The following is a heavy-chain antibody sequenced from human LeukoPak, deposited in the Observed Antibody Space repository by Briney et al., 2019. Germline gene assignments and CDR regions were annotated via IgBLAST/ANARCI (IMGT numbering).Heavy chain of an antibody. Sequence: SETLSLTCTVSVGSISSSSYYWGWIRQPPGKGLEWIGSIYYSGSTYYNPSLKSRVTISVDTSKNQFSLKLSSVTAADTAVYYCAGQDYDILTGYSDYFDYWGQGTLVTVSS. CDR2: IYYSGST. V-gene: IGHV4-39*01. CDR1: VGSISSSSYY. D-gene: IGHD3-9*01. J-gene: IGHJ4*02. CDR3: AGQDYDILTGYSDYFDY.